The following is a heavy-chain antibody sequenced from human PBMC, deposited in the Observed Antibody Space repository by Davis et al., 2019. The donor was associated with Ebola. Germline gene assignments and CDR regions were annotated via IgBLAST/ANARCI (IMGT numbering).Heavy chain of an antibody. CDR2: ISGSGSAI. D-gene: IGHD3-16*01. CDR3: VRDYNDGIGRFDY. J-gene: IGHJ4*03. CDR1: GFDFNFYG. V-gene: IGHV3-48*01. Sequence: PGGSLRLSCAASGFDFNFYGMNWVRQAPGKGLEWLAQISGSGSAINYADSVKGRFTIPRDNSKSTLYLQMNSLRLEDTAVYYCVRDYNDGIGRFDYWGQGTTVTVSS.